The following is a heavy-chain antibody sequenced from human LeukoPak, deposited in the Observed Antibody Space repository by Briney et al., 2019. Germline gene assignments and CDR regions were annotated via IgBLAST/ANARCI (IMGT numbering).Heavy chain of an antibody. D-gene: IGHD2-21*02. V-gene: IGHV3-53*01. CDR3: ARGRRDCSGDCYVAFDI. J-gene: IGHJ3*02. CDR1: GFAFGSEA. CDR2: IYSAGST. Sequence: GGSLRLSCAVSGFAFGSEAMSWVRQAPGKGLEWVSVIYSAGSTYYADSVKGRFTISRDNSKNTLFLQMNSLRAEDTAVYYCARGRRDCSGDCYVAFDIWGQGTMVTVSS.